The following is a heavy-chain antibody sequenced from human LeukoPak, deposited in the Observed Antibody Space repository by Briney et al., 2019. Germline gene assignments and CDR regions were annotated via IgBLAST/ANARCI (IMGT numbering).Heavy chain of an antibody. V-gene: IGHV3-64*01. CDR1: GFTFSSYA. D-gene: IGHD3-22*01. CDR3: ARGEYYYDSSGYYY. CDR2: ISSNGGST. J-gene: IGHJ4*02. Sequence: GGSLRLSCAASGFTFSSYAMHWVRQAPGKGLEYVSAISSNGGSTYYANSVKGRFTISRDNSKNTPYLQMGSLRAEDMAVYYCARGEYYYDSSGYYYWGQGTLVTVSS.